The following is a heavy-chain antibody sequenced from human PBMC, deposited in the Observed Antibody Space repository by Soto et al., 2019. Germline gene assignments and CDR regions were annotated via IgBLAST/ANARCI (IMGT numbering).Heavy chain of an antibody. J-gene: IGHJ5*02. Sequence: SVKVSCKASGGTFSSYAISWVRQAPGQGLEWMVGIIPIFSTPNYAQKFQGRVTITADESTSTAYMELSSLRSEDTAVYYCARPIQYYFDTSAQSAWFDPWGQGTLVTVSS. CDR2: IIPIFSTP. D-gene: IGHD3-22*01. V-gene: IGHV1-69*13. CDR3: ARPIQYYFDTSAQSAWFDP. CDR1: GGTFSSYA.